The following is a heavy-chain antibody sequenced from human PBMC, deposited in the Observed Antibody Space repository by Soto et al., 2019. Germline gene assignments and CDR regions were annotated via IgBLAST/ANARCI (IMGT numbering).Heavy chain of an antibody. CDR3: ARDLGVGRQKHCTNAFCGRMGYYYYGMDV. CDR2: IWYDGSNK. Sequence: GGSLRLSCAASGFTFSSYGMHWVRQAPGKGLEWVAVIWYDGSNKYYADSVKGRFTISRDNSKNTLYLQMNSLRAEDTAVYYCARDLGVGRQKHCTNAFCGRMGYYYYGMDVWGQGTTVTVSS. V-gene: IGHV3-33*01. J-gene: IGHJ6*02. D-gene: IGHD2-8*01. CDR1: GFTFSSYG.